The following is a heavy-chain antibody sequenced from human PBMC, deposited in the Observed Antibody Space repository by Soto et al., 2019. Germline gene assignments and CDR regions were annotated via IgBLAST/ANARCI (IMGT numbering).Heavy chain of an antibody. CDR1: GLIFSTYG. V-gene: IGHV3-30*18. CDR2: ISYDASTT. J-gene: IGHJ4*02. D-gene: IGHD2-15*01. CDR3: TKESNNLFSKSKWSFDH. Sequence: QVQLVESGGGVVQPGRSLRLSCAASGLIFSTYGMHWVRQAPGKGLEWVAVISYDASTTYYADSVKGRFTISRDNSKNMVYLQMNSLRPEDMAVYYCTKESNNLFSKSKWSFDHWGQGTLVTVSS.